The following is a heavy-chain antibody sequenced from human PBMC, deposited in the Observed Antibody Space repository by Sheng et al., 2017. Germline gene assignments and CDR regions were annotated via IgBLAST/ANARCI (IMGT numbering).Heavy chain of an antibody. Sequence: QVQLVESGGGVVQPGESLRLSCVASGFTLSNSDMHWVRQVPGKGLEWVAIISHDALNIYYGDSVKGRFTISRDDSKNTVYLQMNSLRPEDTAVYFCARDHGDTEGYWGQGTLVTVSS. CDR1: GFTLSNSD. CDR2: ISHDALNI. CDR3: ARDHGDTEGY. J-gene: IGHJ4*02. V-gene: IGHV3-30*03. D-gene: IGHD3-10*01.